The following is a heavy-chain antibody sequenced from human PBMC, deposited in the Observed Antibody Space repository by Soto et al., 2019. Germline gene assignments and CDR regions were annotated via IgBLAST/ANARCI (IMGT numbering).Heavy chain of an antibody. V-gene: IGHV5-10-1*01. D-gene: IGHD3-16*01. CDR1: GDNFGDNFTSYL. CDR2: IAPGDSHT. Sequence: RGESLKISCQASGDNFGDNFTSYLFTWVRQVPWKGLEWMGRIAPGDSHTNYSPSFEGHVTISADKSIRTAYMRWNSLRAEDTAVYYCAAHPDIVMVRYGMDVWGQGTTVTVSS. CDR3: AAHPDIVMVRYGMDV. J-gene: IGHJ6*02.